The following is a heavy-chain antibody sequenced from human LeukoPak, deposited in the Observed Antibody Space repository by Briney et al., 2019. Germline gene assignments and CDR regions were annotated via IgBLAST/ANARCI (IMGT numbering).Heavy chain of an antibody. CDR2: IHNTGRT. V-gene: IGHV4-59*01. D-gene: IGHD2-15*01. CDR3: ARYAATGGPNWFDP. J-gene: IGHJ5*02. Sequence: SETLSLTCTVSGGSISNYYWSWTRQPPGKGLEWIGYIHNTGRTNYNPPLKSRVTISVDTSKNQFSLKLSSVTAADTAIYYCARYAATGGPNWFDPWGPGTLVTVSS. CDR1: GGSISNYY.